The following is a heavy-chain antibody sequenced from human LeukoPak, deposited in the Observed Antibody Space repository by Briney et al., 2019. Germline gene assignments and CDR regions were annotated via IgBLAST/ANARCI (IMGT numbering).Heavy chain of an antibody. Sequence: PSETLPLTCTVSGGSISSSGCYWSWLRQHPGKGLEWIGYIYYSGITYYNPSLKSRLAISVDTSTNQFSLKLSSVTVADTAVYYCAREKYYYDSSGYYQSHFDYWGQGTLVTVSS. CDR3: AREKYYYDSSGYYQSHFDY. J-gene: IGHJ4*02. CDR2: IYYSGIT. V-gene: IGHV4-31*03. D-gene: IGHD3-22*01. CDR1: GGSISSSGCY.